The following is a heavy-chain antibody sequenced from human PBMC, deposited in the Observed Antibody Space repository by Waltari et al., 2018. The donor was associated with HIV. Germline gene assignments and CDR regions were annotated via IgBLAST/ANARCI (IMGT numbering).Heavy chain of an antibody. Sequence: QVQLVQSGAEVKTPGASVKVSCKASGYTFTRYDINWVRQATGQGLEWMGWMNPNSGNTGYTQKFQGRVTMTRNTSISTAYMELSSLRSEDTAVYYCARVYYYDSGSYRPFFEYWGQGTLVTVSS. V-gene: IGHV1-8*01. CDR1: GYTFTRYD. J-gene: IGHJ4*02. CDR2: MNPNSGNT. CDR3: ARVYYYDSGSYRPFFEY. D-gene: IGHD3-10*01.